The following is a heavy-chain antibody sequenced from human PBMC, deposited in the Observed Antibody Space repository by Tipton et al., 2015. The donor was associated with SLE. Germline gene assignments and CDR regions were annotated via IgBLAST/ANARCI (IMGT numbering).Heavy chain of an antibody. CDR1: GDSISGHY. D-gene: IGHD3-16*02. Sequence: TLSLTCTVSGDSISGHYWSWIRQPPGKGLEWIGYIYYSGSTNYNPSLKSRVTISIDTSKNQFSLNLTSVIAADTAVYYCGRVSLRTSGHFDLWGRGTLVTVSA. V-gene: IGHV4-59*11. CDR2: IYYSGST. J-gene: IGHJ2*01. CDR3: GRVSLRTSGHFDL.